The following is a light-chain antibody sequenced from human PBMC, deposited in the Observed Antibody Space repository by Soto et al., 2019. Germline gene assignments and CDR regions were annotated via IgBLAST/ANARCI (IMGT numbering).Light chain of an antibody. V-gene: IGKV4-1*01. CDR2: WAS. CDR1: QSVLYSSSNKNY. J-gene: IGKJ2*01. CDR3: QQYYGTPYT. Sequence: DIVMAQSPDSLAVSLGERATINCKSSQSVLYSSSNKNYLAWYQQRPGQPPKLLIYWASTRESGVPDPFSGSGSATDFTLTISSLQAEDVALYYCQQYYGTPYTFGQGTKLEIK.